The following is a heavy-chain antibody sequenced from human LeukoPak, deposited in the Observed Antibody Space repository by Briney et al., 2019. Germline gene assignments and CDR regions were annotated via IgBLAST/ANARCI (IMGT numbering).Heavy chain of an antibody. V-gene: IGHV1-18*01. J-gene: IGHJ4*02. CDR1: GYTFTSYG. D-gene: IGHD1-26*01. CDR3: ARVFPRYSGSYSAFDY. Sequence: ASVTVSCKASGYTFTSYGISWVRQAPGQGLEWMGWISAYNGNTNYAQKLQGRVTMTTDTSTSTAYMELRSLRSDDTAVYYCARVFPRYSGSYSAFDYWGQGTLVTVSS. CDR2: ISAYNGNT.